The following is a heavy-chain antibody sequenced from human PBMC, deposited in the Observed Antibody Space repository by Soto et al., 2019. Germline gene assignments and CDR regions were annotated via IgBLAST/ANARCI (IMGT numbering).Heavy chain of an antibody. CDR1: GFTFSTYS. CDR2: ITATGGNT. J-gene: IGHJ3*02. V-gene: IGHV3-23*01. Sequence: PGGSLRLSCAASGFTFSTYSMTWVRQAPGKGLEWVAHITATGGNTYYADSVRGRFTISRDTSGNTLYLQMNSLRAEDTALYYCAKCMQAYWNYDAHHIWGQGTVVTVSS. D-gene: IGHD1-7*01. CDR3: AKCMQAYWNYDAHHI.